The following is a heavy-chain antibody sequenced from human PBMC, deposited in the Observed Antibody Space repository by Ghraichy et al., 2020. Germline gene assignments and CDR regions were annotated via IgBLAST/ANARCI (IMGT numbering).Heavy chain of an antibody. Sequence: SETLSLTCAVYGGSFSGYYWSWIRQPPGKGLEWIGEINHSGSTNYNPSLKSRVTISVDTSKNQFSLKLSSVTAADTAVYYCARGIVVVPAAISHPNWFDPWGQGTLVTVSS. CDR1: GGSFSGYY. CDR3: ARGIVVVPAAISHPNWFDP. J-gene: IGHJ5*02. CDR2: INHSGST. D-gene: IGHD2-2*01. V-gene: IGHV4-34*01.